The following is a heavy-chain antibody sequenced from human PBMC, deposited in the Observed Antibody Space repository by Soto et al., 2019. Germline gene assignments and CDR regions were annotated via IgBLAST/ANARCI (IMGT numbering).Heavy chain of an antibody. D-gene: IGHD2-2*01. Sequence: AASVKVSCKASGYTFTGYYMHWVRQAPGQGLEWMGWINPNSGGTNYAQKFQGWVTMTRDTSISTAYMELSRLRSDDTAVYYCARDPVYCISNSCPQPNWFDPWGQGTLVTVSS. V-gene: IGHV1-2*04. CDR2: INPNSGGT. CDR1: GYTFTGYY. CDR3: ARDPVYCISNSCPQPNWFDP. J-gene: IGHJ5*02.